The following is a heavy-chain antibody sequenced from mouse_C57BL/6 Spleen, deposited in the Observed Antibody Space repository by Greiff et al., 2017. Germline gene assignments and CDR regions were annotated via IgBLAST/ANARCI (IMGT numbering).Heavy chain of an antibody. V-gene: IGHV1-26*01. Sequence: EVQLQQSGPELVKPGASVKISCKASGYTFTDYYMNWVKQSPGKSLEWIGDINPNNGGTSYNQKFKGKATLTVDKSSSTAYMELRSLTSEDSAVYYCARGGVLRFYFDYWGQGTTLTVSS. J-gene: IGHJ2*01. CDR2: INPNNGGT. CDR3: ARGGVLRFYFDY. D-gene: IGHD1-1*01. CDR1: GYTFTDYY.